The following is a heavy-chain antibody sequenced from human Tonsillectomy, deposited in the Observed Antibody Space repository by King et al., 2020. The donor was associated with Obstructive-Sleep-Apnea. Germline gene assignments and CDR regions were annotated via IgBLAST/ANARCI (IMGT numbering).Heavy chain of an antibody. J-gene: IGHJ4*02. D-gene: IGHD6-19*01. Sequence: QLVQSGGGVVQPGRSLRLSCAASGFTFSSYAMHWVRQAPGKGLEWVAVISYDGSNKCYADSVKGRFTISRDNSKNTLYLQMNSLRAEDTAVYYCAIAGQWLVYYFDYWGQGTLVTVSS. V-gene: IGHV3-30*04. CDR1: GFTFSSYA. CDR2: ISYDGSNK. CDR3: AIAGQWLVYYFDY.